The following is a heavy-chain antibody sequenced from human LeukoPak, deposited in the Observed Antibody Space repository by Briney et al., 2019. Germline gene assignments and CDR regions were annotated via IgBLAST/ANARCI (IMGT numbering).Heavy chain of an antibody. CDR2: IYFSGST. D-gene: IGHD1-26*01. CDR3: ARAVGATTAFDS. V-gene: IGHV4-59*06. J-gene: IGHJ4*02. CDR1: GGSISSYY. Sequence: SETLSLTCTVSGGSISSYYWSWIRQHPGKGLEWIGYIYFSGSTYYNPSLGSRLTISLDTSKNQFSLNLKSVTAADTAVYLCARAVGATTAFDSWGQGTLVTVSS.